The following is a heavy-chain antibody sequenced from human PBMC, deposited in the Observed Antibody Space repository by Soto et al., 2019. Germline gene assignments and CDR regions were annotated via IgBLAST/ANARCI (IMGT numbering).Heavy chain of an antibody. V-gene: IGHV1-18*01. CDR1: GQTFHSYV. Sequence: ASVRFSCPASGQTFHSYVISWVRQAPGPRLDFMLWISACNGNTNYAHNLQFRVTITTDTSTXTAYMGLRNLRSDYTAVYYCAVPGTYSXSSGSDELSLCXXGAXVNVSS. CDR2: ISACNGNT. J-gene: IGHJ4*02. D-gene: IGHD3-22*01. CDR3: AVPGTYSXSSGSDELSL.